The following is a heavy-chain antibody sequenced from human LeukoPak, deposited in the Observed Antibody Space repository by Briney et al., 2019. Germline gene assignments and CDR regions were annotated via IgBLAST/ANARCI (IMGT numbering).Heavy chain of an antibody. CDR2: ISGSGGST. D-gene: IGHD3-22*01. V-gene: IGHV3-23*01. Sequence: GGSLRLSCAASGFTFSSYGMSWVRQAPGKGLEWVSTISGSGGSTYYADSVKGRFTISRDNSKNMLYLQMNSLRAEDTAVYYCARTYYYDSSGFDEPLYWGQGTLVTVSS. CDR1: GFTFSSYG. J-gene: IGHJ4*02. CDR3: ARTYYYDSSGFDEPLY.